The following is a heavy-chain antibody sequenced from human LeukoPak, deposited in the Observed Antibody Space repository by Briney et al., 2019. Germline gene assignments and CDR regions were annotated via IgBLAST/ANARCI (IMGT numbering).Heavy chain of an antibody. CDR3: AGYYYDSSRGFDL. J-gene: IGHJ5*02. V-gene: IGHV3-20*04. CDR2: INWNGAWT. Sequence: GGSLRLSCAASGFKFDDYGMSWVRQAPGKGLEWVCDINWNGAWTGYADSVKGRFTISRDNAKNSLHLQMNSLRAEDTALYYCAGYYYDSSRGFDLWGQGTLVTVSA. CDR1: GFKFDDYG. D-gene: IGHD3-22*01.